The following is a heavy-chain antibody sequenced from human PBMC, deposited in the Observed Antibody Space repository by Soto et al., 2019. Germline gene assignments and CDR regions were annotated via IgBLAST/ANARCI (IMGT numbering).Heavy chain of an antibody. J-gene: IGHJ4*02. CDR2: IYWDDDK. D-gene: IGHD2-2*01. Sequence: SGPTLVKPTQTLTLTCTFSGFSLSTSGVGVGWIRQPPGKALEWLALIYWDDDKRYSPSLKSRLTITKDTSKNQVVLTMTNMDPVDTATYYCAHRRLEPGGIVVVPAAPDTHFDYWGQGTLVTVSS. CDR1: GFSLSTSGVG. CDR3: AHRRLEPGGIVVVPAAPDTHFDY. V-gene: IGHV2-5*02.